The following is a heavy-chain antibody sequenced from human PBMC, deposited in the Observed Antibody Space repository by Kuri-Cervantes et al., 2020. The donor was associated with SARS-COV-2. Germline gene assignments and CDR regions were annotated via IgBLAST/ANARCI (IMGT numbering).Heavy chain of an antibody. CDR2: VNHSGGT. CDR1: GGSIKNYF. CDR3: ARGHIGVIPSPILGLGPHYYYYHMDV. D-gene: IGHD3-16*01. V-gene: IGHV4-34*01. J-gene: IGHJ6*02. Sequence: SETLSLTCTVSGGSIKNYFWTWIRQSPGKGLQWIGEVNHSGGTKYKPSLKGRVSISIDASKNQVSLKMTSVTAADAAVYYCARGHIGVIPSPILGLGPHYYYYHMDVWGQGTTVTDSS.